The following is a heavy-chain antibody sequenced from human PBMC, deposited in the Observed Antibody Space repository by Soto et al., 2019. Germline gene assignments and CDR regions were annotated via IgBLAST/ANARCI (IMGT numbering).Heavy chain of an antibody. Sequence: QVQLVESGGGVVQPGGSLRLSCAASGFTFRHYGLHWVRQAPGKGLEWVAVIFFDGTKRSYADSVKGRFTISRDNSNNTLYLEMDSLRAEDTAVYYCARRHDGLSYLDHWGQGTLVTVSS. D-gene: IGHD1-1*01. CDR1: GFTFRHYG. J-gene: IGHJ4*03. CDR2: IFFDGTKR. V-gene: IGHV3-33*01. CDR3: ARRHDGLSYLDH.